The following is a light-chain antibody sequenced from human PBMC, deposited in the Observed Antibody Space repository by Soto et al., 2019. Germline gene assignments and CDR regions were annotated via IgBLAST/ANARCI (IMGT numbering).Light chain of an antibody. V-gene: IGLV1-44*01. Sequence: QSVLTQPPSASGTPGQRVTISCAGSSSNIGRNTVNWYHQPPGAAPKLLIYNNYQRPSGVPDRFSGSKSGTSASLAISGLQSEDEADYYCAAWDDSLNGHVVFGGGTKLTVL. CDR1: SSNIGRNT. CDR3: AAWDDSLNGHVV. J-gene: IGLJ2*01. CDR2: NNY.